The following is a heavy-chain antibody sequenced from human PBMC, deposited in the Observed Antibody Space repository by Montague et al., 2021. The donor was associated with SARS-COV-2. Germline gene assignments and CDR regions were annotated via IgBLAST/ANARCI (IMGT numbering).Heavy chain of an antibody. J-gene: IGHJ4*02. D-gene: IGHD2-15*01. CDR2: NYLHSNA. Sequence: SETLSLTCSVSGYFIGTSYYYCWIRHSPAKGLEWFVSNYLHSNAYYNPSPHSRVTISLDTSNNKFPLILTSVTTSDTAVYYCARGRVTRAGFDSWGQGIRVIVSS. V-gene: IGHV4-38-2*02. CDR3: ARGRVTRAGFDS. CDR1: GYFIGTSYY.